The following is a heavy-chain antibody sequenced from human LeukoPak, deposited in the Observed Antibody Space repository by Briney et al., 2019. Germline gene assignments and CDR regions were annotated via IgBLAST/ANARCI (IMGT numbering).Heavy chain of an antibody. CDR2: IKQDGSEK. CDR1: GFTFSRYW. Sequence: GGSLTLSCAASGFTFSRYWMSWVRQAPGKGLEWVANIKQDGSEKYYVDSVKGRFTISRDNAKNSLYLQMNSLRAEDTAVYYCARASITIFGGVITAPLDYWGQGTLVTVSS. CDR3: ARASITIFGGVITAPLDY. J-gene: IGHJ4*02. D-gene: IGHD3-3*01. V-gene: IGHV3-7*01.